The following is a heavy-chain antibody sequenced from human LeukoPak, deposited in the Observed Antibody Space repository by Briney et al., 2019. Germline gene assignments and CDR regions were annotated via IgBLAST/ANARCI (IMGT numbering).Heavy chain of an antibody. D-gene: IGHD6-19*01. J-gene: IGHJ4*02. CDR1: GFTFSSYW. CDR3: AKHIVAGISYYFEH. CDR2: ISKDGSST. Sequence: GGSLRLSCAASGFTFSSYWMHWVRQAPGKGLVWVSRISKDGSSTYYADSVKGRFTISRDNSKNILYLQMRNLRVEHTAVYYCAKHIVAGISYYFEHWGQGIPVTVSS. V-gene: IGHV3-74*01.